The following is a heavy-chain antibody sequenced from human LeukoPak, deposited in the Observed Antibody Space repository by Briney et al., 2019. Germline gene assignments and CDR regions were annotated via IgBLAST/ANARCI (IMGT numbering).Heavy chain of an antibody. V-gene: IGHV3-23*01. D-gene: IGHD3-22*01. Sequence: PGGSLRLSCAASGFTFSSYAMAWVRQAPGKGLECVSGITGSGGRTYYADSVKGRFTISRDNSKNTLYLQMSSLRAEDTAVYYCAKGDYSDSNTYAPLFDYWGQGTLVTVSS. J-gene: IGHJ4*02. CDR2: ITGSGGRT. CDR1: GFTFSSYA. CDR3: AKGDYSDSNTYAPLFDY.